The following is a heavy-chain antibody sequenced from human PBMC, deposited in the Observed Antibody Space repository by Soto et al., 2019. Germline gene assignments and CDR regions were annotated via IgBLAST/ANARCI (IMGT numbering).Heavy chain of an antibody. CDR1: GGTFSSYA. CDR3: ARGRHVIAYYYYGMDV. Sequence: SVKLSCKASGGTFSSYAISWVRQAPGQGLEWMGGIIPIFGTANYAQKFQGRVTITADESTSTAYMELSSLRSEDTAVYYCARGRHVIAYYYYGMDVWGQGTTVTVSS. V-gene: IGHV1-69*13. J-gene: IGHJ6*02. D-gene: IGHD2-21*01. CDR2: IIPIFGTA.